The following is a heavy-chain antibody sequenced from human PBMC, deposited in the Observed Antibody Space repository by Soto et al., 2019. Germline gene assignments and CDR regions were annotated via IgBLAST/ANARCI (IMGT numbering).Heavy chain of an antibody. D-gene: IGHD2-21*02. CDR1: GGSFSSYG. Sequence: QVQLVQSGAEVKKPGSSVKVSCKASGGSFSSYGFSWVRQAPGQGLEWMGGIVPMFDTPNYAQRFQGRDTISADESTSTAYMELSSLRSEDTAVYFCARQGGDYPSYHFDYWGQGTLVTVSS. CDR2: IVPMFDTP. J-gene: IGHJ4*02. V-gene: IGHV1-69*01. CDR3: ARQGGDYPSYHFDY.